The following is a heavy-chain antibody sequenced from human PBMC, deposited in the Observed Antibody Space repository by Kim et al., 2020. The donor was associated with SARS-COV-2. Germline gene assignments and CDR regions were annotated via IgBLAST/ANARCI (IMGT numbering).Heavy chain of an antibody. CDR1: GGTFTGFG. D-gene: IGHD4-17*01. Sequence: SVKVSCKASGGTFTGFGISWVRQPPGRGLEWMGAIIPMFGTSNYAQKFQGRITITADESTNTATMDLSRLGPDNTATYYCAFFGKYGGTSVFYYSLDVW. J-gene: IGHJ6*01. V-gene: IGHV1-69*13. CDR2: IIPMFGTS. CDR3: AFFGKYGGTSVFYYSLDV.